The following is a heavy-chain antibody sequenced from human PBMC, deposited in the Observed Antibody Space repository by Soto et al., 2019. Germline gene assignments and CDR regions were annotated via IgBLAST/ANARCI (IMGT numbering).Heavy chain of an antibody. V-gene: IGHV4-4*02. Sequence: QVQLQESGPGLVKPSGTLSLTCAVSSGSISSSNWWSWVRQPPGKGLEWIGEIYHSGSTNYNPSLKSRVTISVDKSKNQCSRNLSSVTAADTAVYYCAALNDYVGNGIDVWGKGTTVTVSS. CDR3: AALNDYVGNGIDV. CDR2: IYHSGST. D-gene: IGHD4-17*01. J-gene: IGHJ6*04. CDR1: SGSISSSNW.